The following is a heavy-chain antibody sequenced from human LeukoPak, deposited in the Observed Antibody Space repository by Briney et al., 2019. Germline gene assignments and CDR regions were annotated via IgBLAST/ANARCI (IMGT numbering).Heavy chain of an antibody. Sequence: GGSLRPSCAASGFTFSSYAMHWVRQAPGKGLEWVAVISYDGSNKYYADSVKGRFTISRDNSKYTLYLQMNSLRAEDTAVYYCARDRQLDYYYYGMDVWGKGTTVTVSS. V-gene: IGHV3-30*04. CDR1: GFTFSSYA. D-gene: IGHD1-1*01. CDR2: ISYDGSNK. CDR3: ARDRQLDYYYYGMDV. J-gene: IGHJ6*04.